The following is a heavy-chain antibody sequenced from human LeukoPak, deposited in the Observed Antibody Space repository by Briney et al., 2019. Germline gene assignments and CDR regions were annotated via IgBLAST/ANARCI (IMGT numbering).Heavy chain of an antibody. J-gene: IGHJ5*02. CDR3: ARDSRGDYWFDP. CDR1: GGSISGYY. V-gene: IGHV4-59*01. CDR2: IYSSRST. Sequence: SETLSLTCTVSGGSISGYYWSWIRQPPGKGLEWIGYIYSSRSTNYNPSLKSRVTISVDTSMNQFSLKLSSVTAADTAVYYCARDSRGDYWFDPWGQGTLVTVSS. D-gene: IGHD2-21*02.